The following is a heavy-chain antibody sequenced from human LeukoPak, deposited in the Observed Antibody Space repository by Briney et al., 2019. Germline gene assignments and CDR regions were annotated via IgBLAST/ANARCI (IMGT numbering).Heavy chain of an antibody. J-gene: IGHJ3*02. CDR2: IYYSGST. CDR1: GGSISSDGYY. CDR3: ARDIKAASDAFDI. Sequence: SETLSLTCTVSGGSISSDGYYWSWIRQHPGKGLEWIRYIYYSGSTYYNPSLKSRVTISVDTSKNQFSLKLSSVTAADTAVYYCARDIKAASDAFDIWGQGTMVTVSS. D-gene: IGHD2-15*01. V-gene: IGHV4-31*03.